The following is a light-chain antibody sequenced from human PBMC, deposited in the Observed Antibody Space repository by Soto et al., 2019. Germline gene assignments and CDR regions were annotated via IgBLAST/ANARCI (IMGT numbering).Light chain of an antibody. J-gene: IGLJ2*01. V-gene: IGLV2-8*01. Sequence: QSALTQAPSASGSPGQSVTISCTGTSSDVGGYNYVSWYQQHPGKAPKLMIYEVSKRPSGVPDRFSGSKSGNTASLTVSGLQAEDEADYYCSSYAGSNNVVFGGGTKLIVL. CDR3: SSYAGSNNVV. CDR2: EVS. CDR1: SSDVGGYNY.